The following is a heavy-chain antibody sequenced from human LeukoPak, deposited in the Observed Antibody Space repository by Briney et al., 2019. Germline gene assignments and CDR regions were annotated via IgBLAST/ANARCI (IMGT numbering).Heavy chain of an antibody. CDR2: VDPEDGET. J-gene: IGHJ4*02. CDR1: GYTFTDYY. Sequence: ASVEVSCKVSGYTFTDYYMHWVQQAPGKGLEWMGLVDPEDGETIYAEKFQGRVTITADTSTDTAYMELSSLRSEDTAVYYCARDYGDYDPFDYWGQGTLVTVSS. CDR3: ARDYGDYDPFDY. D-gene: IGHD4-17*01. V-gene: IGHV1-69-2*01.